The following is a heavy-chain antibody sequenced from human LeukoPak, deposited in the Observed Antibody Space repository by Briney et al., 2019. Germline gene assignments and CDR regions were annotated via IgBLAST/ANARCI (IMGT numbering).Heavy chain of an antibody. D-gene: IGHD3-3*01. V-gene: IGHV3-30*02. Sequence: GGSLRLSCAASGFTFSSYGMHWVHQAPGKGLEWVAFIRYDGSNKYYADSVKGRSTISRDNSKNTLYLQMNSLRAEDTAVYYCAKDGGYDFWSGYFDYWGQGTLVTVSS. J-gene: IGHJ4*02. CDR2: IRYDGSNK. CDR1: GFTFSSYG. CDR3: AKDGGYDFWSGYFDY.